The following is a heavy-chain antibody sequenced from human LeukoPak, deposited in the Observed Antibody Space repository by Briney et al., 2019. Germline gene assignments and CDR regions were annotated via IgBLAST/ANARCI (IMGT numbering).Heavy chain of an antibody. CDR3: AAWPDFDY. CDR2: INHSGST. Sequence: PSETLSLTCAVYGGSFSGYYWSWIRQPPGKGLEWIGEINHSGSTNYNPSLKSRVTISVDTSKNQFSLKLSSVTAADTAVYYCAAWPDFDYWGQGTLVTVSS. V-gene: IGHV4-34*01. J-gene: IGHJ4*02. CDR1: GGSFSGYY.